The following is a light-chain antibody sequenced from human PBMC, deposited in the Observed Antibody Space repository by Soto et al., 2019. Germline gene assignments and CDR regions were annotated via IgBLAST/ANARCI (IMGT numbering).Light chain of an antibody. J-gene: IGKJ2*01. CDR3: QQSDSTPYT. V-gene: IGKV1-39*01. CDR1: QTISTY. Sequence: DIQMTQSPSSLSASVGDRVTITCRASQTISTYLNWYQQKPGKAHRLLIYDASSLLSGVPSRFSGSGSGTDFTLTIASLQPEDFSTYYCQQSDSTPYTFGQATKVEI. CDR2: DAS.